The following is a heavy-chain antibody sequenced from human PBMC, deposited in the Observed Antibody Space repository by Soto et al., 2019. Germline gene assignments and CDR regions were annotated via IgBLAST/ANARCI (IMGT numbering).Heavy chain of an antibody. Sequence: TGGSLRLSCAASGFTFSSYAMSWVRQAPGKGLEWVSAISGSGGSTYYADSVKGRFTISRDNSKNTLYLQMNSLRAEDTAVYYCAKHIVVVPAASPNFDYWGQGTLVTVSS. CDR3: AKHIVVVPAASPNFDY. V-gene: IGHV3-23*01. CDR2: ISGSGGST. CDR1: GFTFSSYA. D-gene: IGHD2-2*01. J-gene: IGHJ4*02.